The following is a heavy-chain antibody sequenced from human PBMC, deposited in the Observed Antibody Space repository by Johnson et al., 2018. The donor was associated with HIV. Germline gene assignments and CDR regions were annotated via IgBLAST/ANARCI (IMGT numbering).Heavy chain of an antibody. D-gene: IGHD4-17*01. J-gene: IGHJ3*02. CDR3: TTDRGNGDYDAFDI. Sequence: QVQLVESGGGVVQPGRSLRLSCAASGFTFSSYGMYWVRQAPGKGLEWVAVISYDGSNKYHADSVKGRFTISRDNSKNTLYLQMNSLKTEDTAVYYCTTDRGNGDYDAFDIWGQGTMVTVSS. CDR2: ISYDGSNK. V-gene: IGHV3-30*03. CDR1: GFTFSSYG.